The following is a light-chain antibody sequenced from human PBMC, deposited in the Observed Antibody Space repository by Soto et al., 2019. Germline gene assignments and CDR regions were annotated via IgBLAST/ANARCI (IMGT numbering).Light chain of an antibody. J-gene: IGKJ5*01. CDR2: KAS. V-gene: IGKV1-5*03. CDR1: QTISSW. CDR3: QQRSNWPIT. Sequence: DIQMTQSPSTLSGSVGDRFTITCRASQTISSWLAWYQQKPGKAPKLLIYKASTLKSGVPSRFSGSGSGTEFTLTISSLQPEDFGVYYCQQRSNWPITFGQGTRLEI.